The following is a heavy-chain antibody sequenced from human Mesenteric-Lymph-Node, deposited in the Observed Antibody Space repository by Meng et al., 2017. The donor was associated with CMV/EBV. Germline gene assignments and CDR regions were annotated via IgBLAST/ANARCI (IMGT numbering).Heavy chain of an antibody. CDR2: ISSSSNYI. V-gene: IGHV3-21*01. CDR3: ARDQGSPLIDCSSTSCYTFYYYGMDV. Sequence: VRQAPGKRLEWVSSISSSSNYIYYEDTVKSRFTISRDNTKNSLCLQMNSPRAEDTAVYYCARDQGSPLIDCSSTSCYTFYYYGMDVWGQGTTVTVSS. D-gene: IGHD2-2*02. J-gene: IGHJ6*02.